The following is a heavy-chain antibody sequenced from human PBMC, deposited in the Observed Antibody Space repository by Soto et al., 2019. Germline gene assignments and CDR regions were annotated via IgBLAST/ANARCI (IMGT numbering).Heavy chain of an antibody. Sequence: LRLSCAASGFTFSGYAMSWVRQTPGKGLEWIGYIYHSGSTYYNPSLKSRVTISVDRPKNQFSLKLSSVTAADTAVYYCARVPGPWGQGTLVTVSS. D-gene: IGHD7-27*01. CDR3: ARVPGP. CDR1: GFTFSGYA. CDR2: IYHSGST. V-gene: IGHV4-30-2*01. J-gene: IGHJ5*02.